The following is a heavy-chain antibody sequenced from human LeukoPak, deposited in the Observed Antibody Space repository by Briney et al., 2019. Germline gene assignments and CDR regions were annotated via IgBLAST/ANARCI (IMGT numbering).Heavy chain of an antibody. J-gene: IGHJ6*02. CDR3: ATTFRATDDDYYGMDV. CDR1: GYSATQLS. D-gene: IGHD2/OR15-2a*01. Sequence: ASVKVSCKVSGYSATQLSMHWVRQIPGKGLEWMGGFDPEDGRKIYAQKFQGRVTMTDYTSTDTAYIEVSGLRSDDTAVYFCATTFRATDDDYYGMDVWGQGTTVTVSS. V-gene: IGHV1-24*01. CDR2: FDPEDGRK.